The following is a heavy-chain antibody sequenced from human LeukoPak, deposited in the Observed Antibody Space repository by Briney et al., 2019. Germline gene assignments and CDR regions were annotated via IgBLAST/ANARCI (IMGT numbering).Heavy chain of an antibody. V-gene: IGHV1-3*01. CDR1: GYTFTSYA. D-gene: IGHD1-26*01. CDR3: ARGEIVGATNYYYGMDV. J-gene: IGHJ6*02. Sequence: VASVTVSCTASGYTFTSYAMHWVRQAPGQRLEWMGWINAGNGNTKYSQKFQGRVTITRDTSASTAYMELSSLRSEDTAVYYCARGEIVGATNYYYGMDVWGQGTTVTVSS. CDR2: INAGNGNT.